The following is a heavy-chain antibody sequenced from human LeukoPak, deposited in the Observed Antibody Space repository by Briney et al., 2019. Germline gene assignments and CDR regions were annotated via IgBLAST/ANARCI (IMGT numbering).Heavy chain of an antibody. D-gene: IGHD6-13*01. Sequence: PSETRSLTCTVSGGSISSYYWSWIRQPPGKGLEWIGYIYYSGSTNYNPSLKSRVTISVDTSKNQFSLKLSSVTAADTAVYYCARLSSSSPFDPWGQGTLVTVPS. V-gene: IGHV4-59*08. CDR2: IYYSGST. CDR1: GGSISSYY. CDR3: ARLSSSSPFDP. J-gene: IGHJ5*02.